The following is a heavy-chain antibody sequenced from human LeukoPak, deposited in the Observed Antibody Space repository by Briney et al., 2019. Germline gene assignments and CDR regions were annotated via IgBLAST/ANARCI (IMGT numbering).Heavy chain of an antibody. D-gene: IGHD3-10*01. J-gene: IGHJ4*02. CDR1: GFTFSSFG. V-gene: IGHV3-23*01. Sequence: GGSLRLSCAASGFTFSSFGMSWVRQAPGKGLEWVSTISGSGDRTYYADSVKGRFTISRDNSKNTLFLHMNSLRAEDTAVYSCAKGYYGSGSYGWFDYWGQGTLVTVSS. CDR3: AKGYYGSGSYGWFDY. CDR2: ISGSGDRT.